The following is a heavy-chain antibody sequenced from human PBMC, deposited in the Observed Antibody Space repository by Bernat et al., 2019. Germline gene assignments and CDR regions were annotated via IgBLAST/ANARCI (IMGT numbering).Heavy chain of an antibody. J-gene: IGHJ4*02. Sequence: QLQLQESGPGLVKPSETLSLTCTVSGGSISSSSYYWGWIRQPPGKGLEWIGSIYYSGSTYYNQSLKSPVTISVDTSKNQFSLKLSSVTAADTAVYYCATNSRELTTVTYFDYWGQGTLVTVSS. CDR1: GGSISSSSYY. CDR3: ATNSRELTTVTYFDY. V-gene: IGHV4-39*01. D-gene: IGHD4-11*01. CDR2: IYYSGST.